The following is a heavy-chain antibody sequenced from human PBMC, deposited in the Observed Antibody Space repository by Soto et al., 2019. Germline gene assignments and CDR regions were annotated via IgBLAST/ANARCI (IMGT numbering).Heavy chain of an antibody. CDR1: GFSLTNTGVT. V-gene: IGHV2-5*01. CDR3: SHSHFEILTGPFDS. Sequence: QIALKESGPSLVKPTQTLTLTCTCSGFSLTNTGVTVGWIRQPPGKALEWLALVYWHDDKRYNPSLRNRLTSAKDTYIHRVVLTLANVGPVDTATYYCSHSHFEILTGPFDSWCRVTLVTVSS. D-gene: IGHD3-9*01. CDR2: VYWHDDK. J-gene: IGHJ5*01.